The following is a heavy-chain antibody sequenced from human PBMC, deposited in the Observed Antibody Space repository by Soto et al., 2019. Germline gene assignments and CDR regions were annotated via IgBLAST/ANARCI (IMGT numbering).Heavy chain of an antibody. Sequence: GESLKISCKGSGYTFTNYWIGWVRQMPGKGLEWMGIIYPGDSDTKSNPSFQGQVTISADKSITTTYRQWSSLKASDTAIYYCAASIFYYGMDVWGQGTTVTVSS. V-gene: IGHV5-51*01. CDR3: AASIFYYGMDV. CDR1: GYTFTNYW. J-gene: IGHJ6*02. CDR2: IYPGDSDT.